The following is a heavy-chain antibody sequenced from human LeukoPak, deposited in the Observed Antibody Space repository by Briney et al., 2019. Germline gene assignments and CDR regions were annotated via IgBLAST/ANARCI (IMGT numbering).Heavy chain of an antibody. CDR2: MFYTGTTTT. J-gene: IGHJ4*02. CDR3: ARLSKAAGSN. CDR1: GGSINTGSSF. D-gene: IGHD3-10*01. V-gene: IGHV4-39*01. Sequence: SETLSLTCTVSGGSINTGSSFWGWIRQPPGTGLEWIGSMFYTGTTTTCYNPSLKSRVTISVDPSKNQFSLNLNFVTAADTAVYYCARLSKAAGSNWGQGALVTVSS.